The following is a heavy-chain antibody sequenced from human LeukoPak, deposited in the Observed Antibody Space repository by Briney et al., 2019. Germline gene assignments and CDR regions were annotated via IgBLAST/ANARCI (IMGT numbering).Heavy chain of an antibody. CDR1: GFTFSSYN. CDR3: ARLMVPASYYYYMDV. CDR2: ISSSSSTI. V-gene: IGHV3-48*01. J-gene: IGHJ6*03. D-gene: IGHD2-2*01. Sequence: GGSLRLSCAASGFTFSSYNMNWVRQAPGKGLEWVSYISSSSSTIYYADSVKGRFTISRDNAKNSLYLQMNSLRAEDTAVYYCARLMVPASYYYYMDVWGKGTTVTVSS.